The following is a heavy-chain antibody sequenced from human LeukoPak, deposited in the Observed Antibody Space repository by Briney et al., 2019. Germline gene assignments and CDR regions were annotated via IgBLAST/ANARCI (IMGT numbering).Heavy chain of an antibody. D-gene: IGHD1-26*01. J-gene: IGHJ4*02. Sequence: SETLSLTCTVSGGSISSYYWSWIRQPPGKGLEWIGYIYYSGSTNYNPSLKSRVTISVDTSKNQFSLKLSSVTAADTAVYYCARVRPLKWVLPSFVDYWGQGTLVTVSS. CDR3: ARVRPLKWVLPSFVDY. CDR1: GGSISSYY. CDR2: IYYSGST. V-gene: IGHV4-59*01.